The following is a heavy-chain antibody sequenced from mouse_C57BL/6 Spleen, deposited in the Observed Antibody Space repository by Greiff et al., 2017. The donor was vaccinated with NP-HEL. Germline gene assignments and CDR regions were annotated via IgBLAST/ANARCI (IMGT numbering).Heavy chain of an antibody. V-gene: IGHV3-6*01. Sequence: VQLQQSGPGLVKPSQSLSLTCSVTGYSITSGYYWNWIRQFPGNKLEWMGYISYDGSNNYNPSLKNRISITRDTSKNQFFLKLNSVTTEDTATYYCARDEDYYYGSSLLYYAMDYWGQGTSVTVSS. J-gene: IGHJ4*01. D-gene: IGHD1-1*01. CDR2: ISYDGSN. CDR3: ARDEDYYYGSSLLYYAMDY. CDR1: GYSITSGYY.